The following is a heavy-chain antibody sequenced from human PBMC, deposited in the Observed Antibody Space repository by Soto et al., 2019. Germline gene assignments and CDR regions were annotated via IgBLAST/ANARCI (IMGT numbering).Heavy chain of an antibody. CDR3: VRHPRRLTRFDP. CDR1: GGSISSSDYY. D-gene: IGHD5-12*01. CDR2: MYYSGAT. J-gene: IGHJ5*02. V-gene: IGHV4-39*01. Sequence: SETLCLTCTVSGGSISSSDYYWGWFRQPPGKGLEWIGSMYYSGATYYNPSLKSRVTISVDTSKNQFSLKLSSVTATDTAVYYLVRHPRRLTRFDPSGQVTLVIGS.